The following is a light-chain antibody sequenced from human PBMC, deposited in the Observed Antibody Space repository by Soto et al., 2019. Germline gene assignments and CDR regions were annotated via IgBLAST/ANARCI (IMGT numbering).Light chain of an antibody. CDR3: QQYDNLLTWT. CDR2: DAS. J-gene: IGKJ1*01. V-gene: IGKV1-33*01. CDR1: QDISNY. Sequence: DIQMTQSPSSLSASVGDRVTITCQASQDISNYLNWYQQKPGKAPKLLIYDASNLETGVRSRFSGSGSGTDFTFTISSLQPEDIATYYCQQYDNLLTWTFGQGTNVEIK.